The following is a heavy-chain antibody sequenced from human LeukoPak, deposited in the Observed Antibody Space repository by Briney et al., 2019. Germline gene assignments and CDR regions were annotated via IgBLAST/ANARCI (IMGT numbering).Heavy chain of an antibody. Sequence: GASVKVSCKASGYTFTGYYVHWVRQAPEQGLEWMGWINPNSGGTHYAQKFQGRVTMTRDTSISTAYMELSSLRSDDSAVYFCSRASTIAAPGSIPNDFWGQGTLVTVSS. J-gene: IGHJ4*02. CDR3: SRASTIAAPGSIPNDF. V-gene: IGHV1-2*02. CDR2: INPNSGGT. CDR1: GYTFTGYY. D-gene: IGHD6-13*01.